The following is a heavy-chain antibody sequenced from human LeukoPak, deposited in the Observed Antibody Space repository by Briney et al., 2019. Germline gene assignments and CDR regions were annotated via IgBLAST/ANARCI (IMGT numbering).Heavy chain of an antibody. CDR1: GGSISSYY. CDR2: IYYSGST. CDR3: XXGGDYYYYYMDV. Sequence: SETLSLTCTVSGGSISSYYWSWIRQPPGKGLEWIGYIYYSGSTNYNPSLKSRVTISVDTSKNQFSLKLSSVTAADTAVYYCXXGGDYYYYYMDVWGKGTTVTVSS. V-gene: IGHV4-59*01. D-gene: IGHD3-10*01. J-gene: IGHJ6*03.